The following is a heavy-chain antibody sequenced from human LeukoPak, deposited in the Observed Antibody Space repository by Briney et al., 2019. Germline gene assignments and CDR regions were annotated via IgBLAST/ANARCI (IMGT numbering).Heavy chain of an antibody. D-gene: IGHD3-22*01. CDR1: VLTFEYYT. CDR3: IKHLVYESSGHVLEH. J-gene: IGHJ1*01. CDR2: ISWDGNT. V-gene: IGHV3-43*01. Sequence: GGSLRLSCAPYVLTFEYYTMDWVRQAPGKTLEWDSLISWDGNTYYKDSVKGRFTISRDNSKYSLYLQMDTTRNCDTVVYHCIKHLVYESSGHVLEHWGHGTLVTVSS.